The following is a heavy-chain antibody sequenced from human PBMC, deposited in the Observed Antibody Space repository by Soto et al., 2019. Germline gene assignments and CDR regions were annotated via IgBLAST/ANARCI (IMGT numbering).Heavy chain of an antibody. CDR1: GASFSVYY. D-gene: IGHD3-22*01. Sequence: SETLSLSCTVYGASFSVYYWSWIRQPPGKGLEWIGEINHGGGTNYNPSLKSRVAISVDASKSQFSLDLRSVTAADTAVYYCARLGDYYQAFDYWGHGALVTVS. J-gene: IGHJ4*01. CDR3: ARLGDYYQAFDY. CDR2: INHGGGT. V-gene: IGHV4-34*01.